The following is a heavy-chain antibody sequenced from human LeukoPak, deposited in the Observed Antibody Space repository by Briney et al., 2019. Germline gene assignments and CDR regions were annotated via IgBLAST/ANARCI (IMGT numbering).Heavy chain of an antibody. D-gene: IGHD3-3*01. CDR2: ISSSSSYI. CDR3: ATAYQSTYYDFWSGYDTAYYFDY. Sequence: GGSLRLSCTASGFTFGDYAMNWVRQAPGKGLEWVSSISSSSSYIYYADSVKGRFTISRDNAKNSLYLQMNSLRAEDTAVYYCATAYQSTYYDFWSGYDTAYYFDYWGQGTLVTVSS. V-gene: IGHV3-21*01. CDR1: GFTFGDYA. J-gene: IGHJ4*02.